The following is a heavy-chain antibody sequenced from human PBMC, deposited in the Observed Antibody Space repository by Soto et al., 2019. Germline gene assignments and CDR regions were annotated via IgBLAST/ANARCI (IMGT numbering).Heavy chain of an antibody. CDR2: IYPGDSDT. Sequence: GESLKISCKGSGYSFTSYWIGWVRQMPGKGLEWMGIIYPGDSDTRYSPSFQGQVTISANKSISTAYLQWSSLKASDTAMYYCARGGYCSGGSCYAPLDYWGQGTLVTVSS. D-gene: IGHD2-15*01. V-gene: IGHV5-51*01. CDR3: ARGGYCSGGSCYAPLDY. J-gene: IGHJ4*02. CDR1: GYSFTSYW.